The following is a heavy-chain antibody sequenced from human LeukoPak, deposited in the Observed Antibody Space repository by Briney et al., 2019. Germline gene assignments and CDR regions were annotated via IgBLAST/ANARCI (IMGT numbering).Heavy chain of an antibody. D-gene: IGHD5-18*01. V-gene: IGHV1-8*01. Sequence: ASVKVSCKASGYTFTSYDINWVRQATGQGLEWMGWMNPNSGDTGYAQKFQGRVTMTRNTSISTAYMELSSLRSEDTAVYYCARDLDTAMETGFDYWGQGTLVTVSS. CDR1: GYTFTSYD. J-gene: IGHJ4*02. CDR2: MNPNSGDT. CDR3: ARDLDTAMETGFDY.